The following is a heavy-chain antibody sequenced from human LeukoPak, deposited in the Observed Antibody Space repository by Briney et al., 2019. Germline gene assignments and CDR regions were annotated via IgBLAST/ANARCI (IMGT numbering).Heavy chain of an antibody. J-gene: IGHJ4*02. Sequence: EASVKVCCKASGYTFTSYGISWERQAPGQGLEWMGWISAYNGNTNYAQKLQGRVTMTTDTSTSTAYMELRSLRSDDTAVYYCARDPNLWYSSSWYFDYWGQGTLVTVSS. V-gene: IGHV1-18*04. CDR3: ARDPNLWYSSSWYFDY. CDR1: GYTFTSYG. D-gene: IGHD6-13*01. CDR2: ISAYNGNT.